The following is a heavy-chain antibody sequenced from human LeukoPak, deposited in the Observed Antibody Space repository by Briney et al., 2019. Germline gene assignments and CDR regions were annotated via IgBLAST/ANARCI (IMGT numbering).Heavy chain of an antibody. CDR1: GGSISSYY. J-gene: IGHJ4*02. D-gene: IGHD3-10*01. CDR2: IYTSRST. Sequence: ASQTLSLTCTVSGGSISSYYWSWIRQPAGKGLEWIGRIYTSRSTNYNPSLKSRVTMSVDTSKNQFSLKLSSVTAADTAVYYCARDSYYYGSGSHLFDYWGQGTLVTVSS. V-gene: IGHV4-4*07. CDR3: ARDSYYYGSGSHLFDY.